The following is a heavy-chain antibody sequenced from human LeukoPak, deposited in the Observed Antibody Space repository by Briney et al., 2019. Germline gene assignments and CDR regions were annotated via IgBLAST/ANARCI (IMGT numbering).Heavy chain of an antibody. D-gene: IGHD3-22*01. V-gene: IGHV4-39*01. J-gene: IGHJ5*02. CDR1: GGSISSSSYY. CDR2: IYYSGST. CDR3: ATYYDSSGYYNWFDP. Sequence: SETLSLTCTVSGGSISSSSYYWGWIRQPPGKGLEWIGSIYYSGSTYYNPSLKSRVTISVDTSKNQFSLKLSSVTAAGTAVYYCATYYDSSGYYNWFDPWGQGTLVTVSS.